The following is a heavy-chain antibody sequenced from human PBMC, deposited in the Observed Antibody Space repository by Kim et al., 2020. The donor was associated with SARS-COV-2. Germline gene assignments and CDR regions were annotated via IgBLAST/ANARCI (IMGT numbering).Heavy chain of an antibody. CDR2: INQRGII. Sequence: SETLSLTCAVFGGSFSGYYWTWIRQSPGKGLEWIGEINQRGIINYNPSLKSRFRLSVDPSKNQFSLKLSSVTAADTALYFCARGIQMTMILKGHRYFDLWGRGTLVTVSS. J-gene: IGHJ2*01. D-gene: IGHD3-22*01. CDR1: GGSFSGYY. V-gene: IGHV4-34*01. CDR3: ARGIQMTMILKGHRYFDL.